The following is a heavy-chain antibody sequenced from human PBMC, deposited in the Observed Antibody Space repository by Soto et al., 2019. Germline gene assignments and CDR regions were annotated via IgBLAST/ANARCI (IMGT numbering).Heavy chain of an antibody. CDR1: GLTFATYN. CDR3: VRAWKGTSYGYFY. D-gene: IGHD3-16*01. Sequence: PWEARKISCTVSGLTFATYNLNWVRQAPGKGLEWISFINPGSTTRHYADSVKGRFTTSRDNAKNSLYLQMNSLTDADAAVYYCVRAWKGTSYGYFYWGQGTRVTVSS. V-gene: IGHV3-48*02. J-gene: IGHJ4*02. CDR2: INPGSTTR.